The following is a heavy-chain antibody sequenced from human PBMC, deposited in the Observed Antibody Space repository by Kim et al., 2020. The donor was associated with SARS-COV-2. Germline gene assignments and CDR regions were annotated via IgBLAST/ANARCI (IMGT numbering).Heavy chain of an antibody. Sequence: GGSLRLSCAASGFTFSSYDMNWVRQPTGKGLEWVSAIGTAGDTYYPGPVKGRFTISRENAKNSLYFQMNSLRAGDTTVYYCARVDYVDNSCYFYGMDVWGQATTVTVSS. D-gene: IGHD4-17*01. V-gene: IGHV3-13*01. CDR3: ARVDYVDNSCYFYGMDV. J-gene: IGHJ6*02. CDR2: IGTAGDT. CDR1: GFTFSSYD.